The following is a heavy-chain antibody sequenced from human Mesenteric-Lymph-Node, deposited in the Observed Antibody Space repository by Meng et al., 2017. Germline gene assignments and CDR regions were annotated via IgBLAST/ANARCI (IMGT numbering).Heavy chain of an antibody. Sequence: GESLKISCTASGFTFSTYEMNWVRQAPGKGLEWVAYISGRTTTLYYADSVKGRFTISRDNAKNSLYLQMNSLRAEDTAVYYCARNGDNWDGYYFDNWGQGTLVTVSS. CDR3: ARNGDNWDGYYFDN. D-gene: IGHD1-1*01. CDR2: ISGRTTTL. J-gene: IGHJ4*02. V-gene: IGHV3-48*03. CDR1: GFTFSTYE.